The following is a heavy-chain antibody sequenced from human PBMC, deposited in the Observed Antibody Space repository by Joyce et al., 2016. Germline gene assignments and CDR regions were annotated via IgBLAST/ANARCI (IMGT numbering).Heavy chain of an antibody. Sequence: EVQLVESGGGLVQPGGSLRLSCAASGFTFRLYWMTWGRQAPGKGLEWVANREQDGNEKYYVDSVKGRFTISRDNAKNSLDLQMNSLSAEDTAVYYCARWMGGMDVWGQGTTVKVSS. CDR2: REQDGNEK. CDR1: GFTFRLYW. CDR3: ARWMGGMDV. D-gene: IGHD3-16*01. V-gene: IGHV3-7*01. J-gene: IGHJ6*02.